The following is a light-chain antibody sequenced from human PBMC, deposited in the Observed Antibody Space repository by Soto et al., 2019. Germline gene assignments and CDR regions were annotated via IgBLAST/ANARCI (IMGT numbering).Light chain of an antibody. CDR2: GSD. CDR1: SSNIGGKT. Sequence: QSALTQPPSASGTPGQRVTISCSGSSSNIGGKTVNWYQQLPGTAPKLLIYGSDQRPSGVPDRFSGSKSGTSASLAISGLQSEDEADYYCAAWDDSLHGYVLGNGTKV. V-gene: IGLV1-44*01. CDR3: AAWDDSLHGYV. J-gene: IGLJ1*01.